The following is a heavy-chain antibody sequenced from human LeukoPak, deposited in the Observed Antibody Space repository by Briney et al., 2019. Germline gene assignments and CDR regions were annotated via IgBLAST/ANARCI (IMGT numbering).Heavy chain of an antibody. D-gene: IGHD3-22*01. J-gene: IGHJ3*02. CDR3: ARQGSSGYDDAFDI. CDR2: IYYSGST. Sequence: SETLSLTCTVSGGSIRSSSYYWGWIRQPPGKGLEWIGSIYYSGSTYYNPSLKSRVTISVDTSKNQFSLKLSSVTAADTAVYYCARQGSSGYDDAFDIWGQGTMVTVSS. V-gene: IGHV4-39*01. CDR1: GGSIRSSSYY.